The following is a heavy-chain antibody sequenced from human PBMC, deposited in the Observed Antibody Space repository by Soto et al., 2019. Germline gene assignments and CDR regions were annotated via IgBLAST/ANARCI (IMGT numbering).Heavy chain of an antibody. V-gene: IGHV1-8*01. D-gene: IGHD3-22*01. Sequence: ASVKVSCKASGYTFTSYDINWVRQATGQGLEWMGWMNPNSGNTGYAQKFQGRVTMTRNTSISTAYMELGSLRSEDTAVYYCARVLPYYYDSSGYLDYWGQGTLVTVSS. CDR3: ARVLPYYYDSSGYLDY. CDR2: MNPNSGNT. J-gene: IGHJ4*02. CDR1: GYTFTSYD.